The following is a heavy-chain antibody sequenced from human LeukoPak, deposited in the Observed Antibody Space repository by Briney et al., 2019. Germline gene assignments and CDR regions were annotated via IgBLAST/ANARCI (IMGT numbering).Heavy chain of an antibody. Sequence: ASVKVSCKASGYTFTSYGISWVRQAPGQGLEWKGWISAYNGNTNYAQKLQGRVTMTTDTSTSTAYMELRSLRSDDTAVYYCARVTLYYDFWSGYHYFDYWGQGTLVTVSS. CDR1: GYTFTSYG. D-gene: IGHD3-3*01. V-gene: IGHV1-18*01. CDR2: ISAYNGNT. CDR3: ARVTLYYDFWSGYHYFDY. J-gene: IGHJ4*02.